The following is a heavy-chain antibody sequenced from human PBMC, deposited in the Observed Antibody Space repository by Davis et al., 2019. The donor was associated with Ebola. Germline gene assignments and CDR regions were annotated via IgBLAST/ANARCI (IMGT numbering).Heavy chain of an antibody. V-gene: IGHV3-7*03. D-gene: IGHD3-10*01. CDR1: GFTFSSYW. Sequence: GGSLRLSCAASGFTFSSYWMSWVRQAPGKGLEWVANIKQVGSEKYYVDSVKGRFTISRDNAKNSLYLQMNSLRAEDTAVYYCARVGDGSGSARGYYGMDVWGQGTTVTVSS. CDR2: IKQVGSEK. J-gene: IGHJ6*02. CDR3: ARVGDGSGSARGYYGMDV.